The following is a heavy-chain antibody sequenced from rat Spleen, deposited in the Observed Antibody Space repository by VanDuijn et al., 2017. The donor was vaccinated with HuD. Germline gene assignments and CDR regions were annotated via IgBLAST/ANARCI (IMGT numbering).Heavy chain of an antibody. CDR3: TGLFDY. Sequence: QVQLKESEPDLVQPSQTLSLTCTVSGFSLTSYHVHWVRQPPGKGLEWMGVIWSGGSTDYNSALKSRLSISRDTSKSQVFLKMNSLQTEDTAIYYCTGLFDYWGQGVMVTVSS. CDR2: IWSGGST. V-gene: IGHV2-27*01. CDR1: GFSLTSYH. J-gene: IGHJ2*01. D-gene: IGHD4-1*01.